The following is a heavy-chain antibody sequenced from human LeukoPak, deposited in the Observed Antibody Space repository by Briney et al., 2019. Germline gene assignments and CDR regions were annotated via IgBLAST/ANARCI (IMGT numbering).Heavy chain of an antibody. CDR3: ARENDSWYLFDP. D-gene: IGHD6-13*01. CDR1: GYTFTGYD. V-gene: IGHV1-2*02. Sequence: GASVRLSCAASGYTFTGYDMNWVRQAPGKGLEWMAGINPSGGGTNYAQTLKGRFTISRDTSKNTLYLELSSLRADDTAVYYCARENDSWYLFDPWGQGTLVTVSS. CDR2: INPSGGGT. J-gene: IGHJ5*02.